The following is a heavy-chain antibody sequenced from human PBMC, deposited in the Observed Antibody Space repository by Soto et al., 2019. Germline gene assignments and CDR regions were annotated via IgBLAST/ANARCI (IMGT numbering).Heavy chain of an antibody. CDR3: ARGEGYCSSTSCYIWGVYYYYGMDV. CDR2: IDTTGHTT. CDR1: GFTFSAYH. V-gene: IGHV3-11*01. D-gene: IGHD2-2*02. Sequence: PGGSLRLSCAASGFTFSAYHMSWIRQAPGKGLEWVSNIDTTGHTTSYADSVEGRFTTSRDNAKNSLYLQMNSLRSEDTAVYYCARGEGYCSSTSCYIWGVYYYYGMDVWGQGTTVTVSS. J-gene: IGHJ6*02.